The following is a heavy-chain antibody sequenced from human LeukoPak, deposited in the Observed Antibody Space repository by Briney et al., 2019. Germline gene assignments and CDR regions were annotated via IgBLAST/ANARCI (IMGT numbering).Heavy chain of an antibody. Sequence: GSGSALVKPTQTLTLTCTFSGFSLSTSGMCVSWIRQPPGKALEWLALIDWDDDKYYGTSLKTRLTISKDTSKNQVVLTMTNMDPVDTATYYCARIRVSTMVRGVIGPYDYWGQGTLVTVSS. CDR2: IDWDDDK. CDR1: GFSLSTSGMC. V-gene: IGHV2-70*01. J-gene: IGHJ4*02. CDR3: ARIRVSTMVRGVIGPYDY. D-gene: IGHD3-10*01.